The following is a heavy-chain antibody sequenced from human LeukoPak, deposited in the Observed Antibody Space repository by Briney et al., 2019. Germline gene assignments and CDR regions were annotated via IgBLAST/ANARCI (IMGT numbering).Heavy chain of an antibody. J-gene: IGHJ4*02. D-gene: IGHD3-10*01. CDR1: GFTFSSYS. CDR3: ASATPPVRRTPFGY. Sequence: GGSLRLSCAASGFTFSSYSMNWVRQAPGKGLEWVSSISSSSSYIYYADSVKGRFTISRDNAKNSLYLQMNSLRAEDTAVYYCASATPPVRRTPFGYWGQGTPVTVSS. CDR2: ISSSSSYI. V-gene: IGHV3-21*01.